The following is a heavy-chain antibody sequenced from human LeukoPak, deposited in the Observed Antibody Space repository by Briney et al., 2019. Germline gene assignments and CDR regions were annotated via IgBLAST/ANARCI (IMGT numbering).Heavy chain of an antibody. CDR3: ARDSGGYYGSGSYFDY. Sequence: ASVKVSCKASGFTFTGCYIHWVRQAPGQGLEWMGWINPNSGDTNYAQKFQGRVTMTRDTSISTAYMELRSLRSDDTAVYYCARDSGGYYGSGSYFDYWGQGTLVTVSS. CDR1: GFTFTGCY. J-gene: IGHJ4*02. V-gene: IGHV1-2*02. CDR2: INPNSGDT. D-gene: IGHD3-10*01.